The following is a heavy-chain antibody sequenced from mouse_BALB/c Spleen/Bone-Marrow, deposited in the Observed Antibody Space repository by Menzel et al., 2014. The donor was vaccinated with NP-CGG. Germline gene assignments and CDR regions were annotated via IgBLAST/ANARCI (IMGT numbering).Heavy chain of an antibody. D-gene: IGHD1-1*01. Sequence: EAQLVESGGGLVKPGGSLKLSCAASGFTFSSYAMSWVRQTPEKRLEWVATISSGGSYTYYPDSVKGRFTISRDNAKNTLYLQMSSLRSEDTAMYYCARPHYYGSSWFAYWGQGTLVTVSA. CDR1: GFTFSSYA. V-gene: IGHV5-9-3*01. CDR3: ARPHYYGSSWFAY. J-gene: IGHJ3*01. CDR2: ISSGGSYT.